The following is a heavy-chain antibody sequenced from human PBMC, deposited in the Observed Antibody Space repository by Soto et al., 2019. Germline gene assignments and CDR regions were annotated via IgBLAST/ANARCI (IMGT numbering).Heavy chain of an antibody. J-gene: IGHJ6*02. CDR2: IWYDGSNK. V-gene: IGHV3-33*01. D-gene: IGHD3-16*01. CDR3: ARDSEPSGGGMDV. Sequence: QVQLVESGGGVVQPGRSLRLSCAASGFTFSSYGMHWVRQAPGKGLEWVAVIWYDGSNKYYADSVKGRFTISRDNSKNTLYLQRNSLRAEDTAVYYCARDSEPSGGGMDVWGQGTTVTVSS. CDR1: GFTFSSYG.